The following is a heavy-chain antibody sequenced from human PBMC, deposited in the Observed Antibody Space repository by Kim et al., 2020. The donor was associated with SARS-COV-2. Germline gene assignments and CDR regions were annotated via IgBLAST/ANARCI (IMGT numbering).Heavy chain of an antibody. CDR3: AREEYDSSGYYYFDY. CDR1: GFTFSSYW. D-gene: IGHD3-22*01. CDR2: INSDGSST. J-gene: IGHJ4*02. Sequence: GGSLRLSCAASGFTFSSYWMHWVRQAPGKGLVWVSRINSDGSSTSYADSVKGRFTISRDNAKNTLYLQMNSLRAEDTAVYYCAREEYDSSGYYYFDYWGQGTLVTVSS. V-gene: IGHV3-74*01.